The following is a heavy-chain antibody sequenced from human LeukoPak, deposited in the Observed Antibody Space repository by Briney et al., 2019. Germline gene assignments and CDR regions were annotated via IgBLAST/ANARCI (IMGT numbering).Heavy chain of an antibody. CDR3: ARDQSTNYGDVVGFDY. J-gene: IGHJ4*02. CDR1: GFTFSSYS. CDR2: ISSSSYI. Sequence: GGSLRLSCAASGFTFSSYSMNWVRQAPGKGLEWVSSISSSSYIYYADSVKGRFTISRDNAKNSLYLQMNSLRAEDTAVYYCARDQSTNYGDVVGFDYWGQGTLVTVSS. V-gene: IGHV3-21*01. D-gene: IGHD4-17*01.